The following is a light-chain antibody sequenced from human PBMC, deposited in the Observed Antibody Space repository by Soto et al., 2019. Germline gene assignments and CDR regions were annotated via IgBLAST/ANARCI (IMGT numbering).Light chain of an antibody. CDR1: QSVSSSN. CDR2: GAS. J-gene: IGKJ4*01. CDR3: QQYGSSPLT. V-gene: IGKV3-20*01. Sequence: EIMLSQYLGTPSCTAGEWATVACGVSQSVSSSNVAWHQQKPGQPPRLLIYGASSRATGVPDRFSGSRSGTDLTLTITGPEPEHFAVYFCQQYGSSPLTFGGGTKV.